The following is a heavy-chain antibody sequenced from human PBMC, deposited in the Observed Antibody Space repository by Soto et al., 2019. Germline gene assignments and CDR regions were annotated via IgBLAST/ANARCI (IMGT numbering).Heavy chain of an antibody. D-gene: IGHD3-10*01. CDR2: INPNSGGT. CDR1: GYTFTGYY. Sequence: GASVKVSCKASGYTFTGYYMHCVRQAPGQGLEWMGWINPNSGGTNYAQKFQGWVTMTRDTSISTAYMELSRLRSDDTAVYYCARDGNYYGSGSYVAFDIWGQGTMVTVSS. J-gene: IGHJ3*02. V-gene: IGHV1-2*04. CDR3: ARDGNYYGSGSYVAFDI.